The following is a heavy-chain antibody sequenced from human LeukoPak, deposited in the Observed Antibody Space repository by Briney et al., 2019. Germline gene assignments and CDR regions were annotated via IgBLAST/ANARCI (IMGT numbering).Heavy chain of an antibody. CDR3: ARSIYYGPNFDY. CDR1: GFTFSSYA. V-gene: IGHV3-23*01. Sequence: GGSLRLSCAASGFTFSSYAMSWVRQAPGKGLEWVSAISGSGGSTYYADSVKGRFTISRDDSKNTLYLQMNSLRAEDTAVYYCARSIYYGPNFDYWGQGTLVTVSS. J-gene: IGHJ4*02. D-gene: IGHD3-16*02. CDR2: ISGSGGST.